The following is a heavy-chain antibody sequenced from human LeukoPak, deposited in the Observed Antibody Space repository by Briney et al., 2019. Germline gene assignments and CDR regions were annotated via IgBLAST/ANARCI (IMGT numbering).Heavy chain of an antibody. CDR2: INHSGST. D-gene: IGHD6-19*01. V-gene: IGHV4-34*01. J-gene: IGHJ5*02. Sequence: SETLSLTCTVSGGSISSYYWSWIRRPPGKGLEWIGEINHSGSTNYNPSLKSRVTISVDTSKNQFSLKLSSVTAADTAVYYCARSSSGWYRRSRIWFDPWGQGTLVTVSS. CDR1: GGSISSYY. CDR3: ARSSSGWYRRSRIWFDP.